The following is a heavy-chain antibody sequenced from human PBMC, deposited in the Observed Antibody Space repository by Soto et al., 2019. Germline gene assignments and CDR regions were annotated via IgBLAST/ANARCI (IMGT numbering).Heavy chain of an antibody. CDR2: ISANTGNT. V-gene: IGHV1-18*01. J-gene: IGHJ4*02. CDR1: GYTFTSYG. D-gene: IGHD1-26*01. CDR3: ARDGRYSGSYGGYYLDY. Sequence: QVQLVQSGAEVKKPGASVKVSCKASGYTFTSYGINWVRQAPGQGLEWMGWISANTGNTNFAQKLQGRVTMTTDTSTSTAYMELRSLKSDDTAVYYCARDGRYSGSYGGYYLDYWGQGTLVTVSS.